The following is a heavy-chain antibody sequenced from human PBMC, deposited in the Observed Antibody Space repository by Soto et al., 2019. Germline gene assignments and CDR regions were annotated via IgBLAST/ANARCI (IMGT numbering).Heavy chain of an antibody. CDR3: ARVAY. J-gene: IGHJ4*02. V-gene: IGHV3-21*01. Sequence: WGSLRLSCAASGFTFVSYAISWVRQLPGKGLEWVASISSGSSDTWYADSVKGRFIISRDNAQNSLFLQMNTLRPEDTAMYYRARVAYWGPGTQVTVSS. CDR1: GFTFVSYA. CDR2: ISSGSSDT.